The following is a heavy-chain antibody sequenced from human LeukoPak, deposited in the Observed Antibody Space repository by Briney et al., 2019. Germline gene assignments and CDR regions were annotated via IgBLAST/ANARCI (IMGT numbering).Heavy chain of an antibody. CDR3: TRASGIFQH. D-gene: IGHD3-3*01. J-gene: IGHJ1*01. CDR2: IRSKAYGGTT. CDR1: GFTFSDYA. Sequence: SLRLSCTASGFTFSDYAMSWVRQAPGKGLEWVGFIRSKAYGGTTEYAASVKGRFTISRDDSKSIAYLQMNSLKTEDTAVYYCTRASGIFQHWGQGTLVTVSS. V-gene: IGHV3-49*04.